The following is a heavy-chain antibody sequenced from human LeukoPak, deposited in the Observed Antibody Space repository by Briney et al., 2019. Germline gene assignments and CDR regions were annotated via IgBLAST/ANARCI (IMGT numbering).Heavy chain of an antibody. CDR1: GFTVSSNY. J-gene: IGHJ6*03. CDR2: IYSGGST. CDR3: ARGPGGGPDYYYYYMDV. Sequence: PGGSLRLSCAASGFTVSSNYMSWVRQAPGKGLEWVSVIYSGGSTYYADSVKGRFTISRDNSKNTLYLQMNSLRAEDTAVYYCARGPGGGPDYYYYYMDVWGKGTTVTISS. V-gene: IGHV3-53*01. D-gene: IGHD3-16*01.